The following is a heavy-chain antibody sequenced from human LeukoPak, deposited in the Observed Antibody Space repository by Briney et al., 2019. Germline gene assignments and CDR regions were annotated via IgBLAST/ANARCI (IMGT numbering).Heavy chain of an antibody. CDR3: AKVEQWLEFDY. CDR1: GFTFSSYG. Sequence: GGSLRLSCAASGFTFSSYGMHWVRQAPGKGLEWVAVISYDGSNKYYADSVKGRFTISRDNSKNTLYLQMNSLRAEDTAVYYCAKVEQWLEFDYWGQGTLVTVSS. D-gene: IGHD6-19*01. J-gene: IGHJ4*02. V-gene: IGHV3-30*18. CDR2: ISYDGSNK.